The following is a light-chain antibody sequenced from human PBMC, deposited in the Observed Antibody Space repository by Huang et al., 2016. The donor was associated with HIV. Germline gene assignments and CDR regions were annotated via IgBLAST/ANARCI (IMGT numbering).Light chain of an antibody. CDR2: DAS. V-gene: IGKV1-33*01. CDR1: QDISNY. Sequence: DIQMTQSPSSLSASVGDRVTITCQVSQDISNYLNWYQQKPGKAPKLLIYDASNLETGVPSRFSGSRAGTHFTFTINNLQPEDIATYYCQQYDNLHTFGQGTKLEIK. J-gene: IGKJ2*01. CDR3: QQYDNLHT.